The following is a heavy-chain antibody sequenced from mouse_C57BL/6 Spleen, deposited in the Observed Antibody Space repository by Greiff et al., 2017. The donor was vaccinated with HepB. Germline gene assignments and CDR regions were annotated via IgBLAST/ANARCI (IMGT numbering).Heavy chain of an antibody. V-gene: IGHV5-17*01. D-gene: IGHD1-1*01. J-gene: IGHJ1*03. CDR3: ARKDDYGSSYWYFDV. Sequence: EVHLVESGGGLVKPGGSLKLSCAASGFTFSDYGMHWVRQAPEKGLEWVAYISSGSSTIYYADTVKGRFTISRDNAKNTLFLQMTSLRSEDTAMYYCARKDDYGSSYWYFDVWGTGTTVTVSS. CDR2: ISSGSSTI. CDR1: GFTFSDYG.